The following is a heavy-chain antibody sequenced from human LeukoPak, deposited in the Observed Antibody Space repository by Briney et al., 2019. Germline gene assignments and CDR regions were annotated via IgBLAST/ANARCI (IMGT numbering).Heavy chain of an antibody. V-gene: IGHV4-61*01. J-gene: IGHJ5*02. Sequence: PSETLSLTCTVSGGSVSSGSYYWSWIRQPPGKGLEWIGYIYYSGSTNYNPSLKSRVTISVDTSKNQFSLKLSSVTAADTAVYYCARVKGIAAAMGWFDPWGQGTLVTVSS. CDR2: IYYSGST. CDR1: GGSVSSGSYY. D-gene: IGHD6-13*01. CDR3: ARVKGIAAAMGWFDP.